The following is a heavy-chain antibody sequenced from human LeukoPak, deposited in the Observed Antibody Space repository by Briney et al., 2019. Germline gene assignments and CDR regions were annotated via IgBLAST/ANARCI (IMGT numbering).Heavy chain of an antibody. CDR3: ARGIAAAHDAFDI. Sequence: GGSLRLSCAAPGFTVRSNYMSWVRQAPGKGLEWVSVIYSGGSTYYADSVKGRFIISRDNSKNTLYLQMNSLRAEDTAVYYCARGIAAAHDAFDIWGQGTMVTVSS. CDR1: GFTVRSNY. V-gene: IGHV3-53*01. D-gene: IGHD6-13*01. CDR2: IYSGGST. J-gene: IGHJ3*02.